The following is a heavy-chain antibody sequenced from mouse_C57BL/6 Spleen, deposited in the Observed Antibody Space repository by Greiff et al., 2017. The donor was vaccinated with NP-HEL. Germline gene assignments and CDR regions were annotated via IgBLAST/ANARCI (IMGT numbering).Heavy chain of an antibody. J-gene: IGHJ4*01. CDR3: ATVYYGIYYAMDY. D-gene: IGHD2-1*01. V-gene: IGHV5-17*01. CDR1: GFTFSDYG. Sequence: EVKLMESGGGLVKPGGSLKLSCAASGFTFSDYGMHWVRQAPEKGLEWVAYISSGSSTIYYADKVKGRVTISRDNAKNTSFLQMTRLRSEDTAMYYGATVYYGIYYAMDYWGQGTSVTVSS. CDR2: ISSGSSTI.